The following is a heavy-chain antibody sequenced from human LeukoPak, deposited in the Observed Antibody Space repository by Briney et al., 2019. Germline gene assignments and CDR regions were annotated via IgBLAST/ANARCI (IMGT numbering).Heavy chain of an antibody. D-gene: IGHD3-9*01. CDR3: ARDRLRVYDILTGYYPPDAFDI. V-gene: IGHV3-48*04. J-gene: IGHJ3*02. Sequence: GGSLRHSCAASGFTFSSYSMNWVRQAPGKGLEWVSYISSSGSTIYYADSVKGRFTISRDNAKNSLYLQMNSLRAEDTAVYYCARDRLRVYDILTGYYPPDAFDIWGQGTMVTVSS. CDR1: GFTFSSYS. CDR2: ISSSGSTI.